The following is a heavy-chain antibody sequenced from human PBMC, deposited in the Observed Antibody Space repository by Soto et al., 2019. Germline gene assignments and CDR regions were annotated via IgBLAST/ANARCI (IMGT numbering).Heavy chain of an antibody. CDR2: ISAYNGNT. Sequence: QIQLVQSGAEVKKPGASVKVSCKASGYTFTSYGISWVRQAPGQGLEWMGWISAYNGNTNYAQKLQGRVTMTTDTSTSTAYMELRSLRSDDTAVYYCARESYDILTGYRLGMDVWGQGTTVTVSS. D-gene: IGHD3-9*01. J-gene: IGHJ6*02. V-gene: IGHV1-18*01. CDR3: ARESYDILTGYRLGMDV. CDR1: GYTFTSYG.